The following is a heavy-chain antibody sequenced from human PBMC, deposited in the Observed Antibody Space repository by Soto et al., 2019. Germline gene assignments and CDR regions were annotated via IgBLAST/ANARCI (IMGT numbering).Heavy chain of an antibody. CDR1: GGSISSYY. D-gene: IGHD3-10*01. CDR2: IYTSGST. Sequence: SETLSLTCTVSGGSISSYYWSWIRQPAGKGLEWIGRIYTSGSTNYNPSLKSRVTMSVDTSKNQFSLKLSSVTAADTAVYYCARDRVYYYGSGRADYYYYGMDVWGQGTTVTVPS. V-gene: IGHV4-4*07. J-gene: IGHJ6*02. CDR3: ARDRVYYYGSGRADYYYYGMDV.